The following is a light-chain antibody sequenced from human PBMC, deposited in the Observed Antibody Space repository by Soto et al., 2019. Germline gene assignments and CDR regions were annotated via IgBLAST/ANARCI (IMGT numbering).Light chain of an antibody. CDR1: QSVSSY. CDR2: DAS. Sequence: EIVVTQTPATLSLSPGERATLSCRASQSVSSYLAWYQQKPGQAPRLLIYDASNRATGIPARFRGSGSGTDFTLTVSRLEPQDFPVYYCQQYGASPETFGQGTKVDIK. CDR3: QQYGASPET. V-gene: IGKV3-11*01. J-gene: IGKJ1*01.